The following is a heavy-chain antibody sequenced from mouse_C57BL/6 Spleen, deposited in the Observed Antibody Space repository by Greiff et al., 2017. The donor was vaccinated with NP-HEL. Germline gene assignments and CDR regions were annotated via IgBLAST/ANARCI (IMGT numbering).Heavy chain of an antibody. Sequence: VQLQQSGAELVRPGTSVKVSCKASGYAFTNYLIEWVKQRPGQGLEWIGVINPGGGGTNYNEKFKGKATLTADKSASTAYMQLSSLTSEDSAVDCCARSRSGYWYFDVWGTGTTVTVSS. CDR2: INPGGGGT. V-gene: IGHV1-54*01. J-gene: IGHJ1*03. CDR3: ARSRSGYWYFDV. CDR1: GYAFTNYL.